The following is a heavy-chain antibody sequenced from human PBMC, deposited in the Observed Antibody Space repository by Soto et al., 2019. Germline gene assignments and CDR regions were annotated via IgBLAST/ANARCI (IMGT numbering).Heavy chain of an antibody. CDR3: ARAGGSYDSSGYYYTFDY. J-gene: IGHJ4*02. CDR2: IYYSGST. CDR1: GGSVSSGGYY. V-gene: IGHV4-31*03. D-gene: IGHD3-22*01. Sequence: SETLSLTCTVSGGSVSSGGYYWSWIRQHPGKGLEWIGYIYYSGSTYYNPSLKSRVTISVDTSKNQFSLKLSSVTAADTAVYYCARAGGSYDSSGYYYTFDYWGQGTLVTVSS.